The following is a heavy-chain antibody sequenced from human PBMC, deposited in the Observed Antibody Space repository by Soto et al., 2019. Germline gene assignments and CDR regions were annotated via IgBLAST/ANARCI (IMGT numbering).Heavy chain of an antibody. CDR3: AREDWSSSWYNRAFDI. Sequence: GGSLRLSCAASGFTFSSYAMHWVRQAPGKGLEYVSAISSNGGSTYYANSVKGRFTISRDNSKNTLYLQMGSLRAEDMAVYYCAREDWSSSWYNRAFDIWGQGTMVTVSS. J-gene: IGHJ3*02. D-gene: IGHD6-13*01. CDR2: ISSNGGST. CDR1: GFTFSSYA. V-gene: IGHV3-64*01.